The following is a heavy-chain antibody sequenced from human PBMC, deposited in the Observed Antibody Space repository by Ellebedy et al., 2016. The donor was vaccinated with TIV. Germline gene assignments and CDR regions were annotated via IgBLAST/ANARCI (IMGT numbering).Heavy chain of an antibody. J-gene: IGHJ4*02. V-gene: IGHV3-21*01. CDR2: ISSNGRHI. CDR1: GFIFSTYT. D-gene: IGHD2-15*01. Sequence: GESLKISCAASGFIFSTYTMNWVRQAPGKGLEWVSSISSNGRHIYYADSVRARFAISRDNAGGSLWLQMTSLRAEDTALYSWAREFDIGQPSAFDYWGQGILVTVSS. CDR3: AREFDIGQPSAFDY.